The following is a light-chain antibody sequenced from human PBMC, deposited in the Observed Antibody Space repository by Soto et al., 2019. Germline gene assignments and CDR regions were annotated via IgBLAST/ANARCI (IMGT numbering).Light chain of an antibody. CDR3: QSYDSSLSGYV. Sequence: QSVLTQPPSVSGAPGQRVTISCTGSSSNIGAVYDVHWYQQYPGTAPKLLIYGNSNRPSGVPDRFSGSKSGTSASLAISGLQAEDEADYYCQSYDSSLSGYVFGTGTKLTVX. V-gene: IGLV1-40*01. J-gene: IGLJ1*01. CDR1: SSNIGAVYD. CDR2: GNS.